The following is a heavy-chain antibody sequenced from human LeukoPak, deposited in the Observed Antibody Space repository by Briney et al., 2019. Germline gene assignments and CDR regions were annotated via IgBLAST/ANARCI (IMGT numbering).Heavy chain of an antibody. J-gene: IGHJ3*02. D-gene: IGHD1-14*01. V-gene: IGHV4-59*01. CDR3: ARVEILGGWPGAFDI. CDR1: GGSISSYY. CDR2: IYYSGST. Sequence: PSETLSLTCTVSGGSISSYYWSWIRQPPGKGLEWIGYIYYSGSTNYNPSLKSRVTISVDTSKNQFSLKLSSVTAADTAVHYCARVEILGGWPGAFDIWGQGTMVTVSS.